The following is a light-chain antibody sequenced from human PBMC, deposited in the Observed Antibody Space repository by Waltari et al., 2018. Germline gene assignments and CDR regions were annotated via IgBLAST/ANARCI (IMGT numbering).Light chain of an antibody. CDR3: QQSYSTLGS. Sequence: TCRSSQSISSYLNWYQQKPWKAPKLLIYAASSLQSGVPSRFSGSGSGTDFTLTISSLQPEDFATYYCQQSYSTLGSFGGGTKVEIK. CDR1: QSISSY. J-gene: IGKJ4*01. CDR2: AAS. V-gene: IGKV1-39*01.